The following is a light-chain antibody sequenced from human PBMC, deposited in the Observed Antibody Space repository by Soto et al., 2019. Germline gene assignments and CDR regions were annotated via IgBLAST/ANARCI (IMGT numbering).Light chain of an antibody. V-gene: IGLV2-23*01. J-gene: IGLJ1*01. Sequence: QSVLAQPASVSGSPGQSVTISCTGTSSDVGAYNPVSWYQQPPDKAPQLMIYKGTQRPSGVSNRFSGSTSGNAASLTISGLQAGDEADYFCCSSAPESTYVFGTGTKVTVL. CDR2: KGT. CDR3: CSSAPESTYV. CDR1: SSDVGAYNP.